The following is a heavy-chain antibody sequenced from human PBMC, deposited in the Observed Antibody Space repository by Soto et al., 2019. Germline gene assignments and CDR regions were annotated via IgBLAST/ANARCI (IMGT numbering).Heavy chain of an antibody. CDR2: ISYDGSNK. CDR1: GFTFSSYG. CDR3: AKDLYYYDSSGYYSGYYYYGMDV. V-gene: IGHV3-30*18. D-gene: IGHD3-22*01. Sequence: QVQLVESGGGVVQPGRSLRLSCAASGFTFSSYGMHWVRQAPGKGLEWVAVISYDGSNKYYADSVKGRFTISRDHSKNTLYLQMNSLRDEDTAVYYCAKDLYYYDSSGYYSGYYYYGMDVWGQGTTVTVSS. J-gene: IGHJ6*02.